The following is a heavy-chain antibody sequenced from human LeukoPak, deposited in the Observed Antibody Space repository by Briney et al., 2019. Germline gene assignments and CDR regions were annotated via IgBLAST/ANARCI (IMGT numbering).Heavy chain of an antibody. D-gene: IGHD5-24*01. J-gene: IGHJ4*02. CDR3: ARDIGWLQSLDY. V-gene: IGHV3-30-3*01. Sequence: SGGSLRLSCAASGFTFSSYAMHWVRQAPGKGLEWVAVISYDGSNKYYADSVKGRFTISRDNSKSTLYLQMNSLRAEDTAVYYCARDIGWLQSLDYWGQGTLVTVSS. CDR1: GFTFSSYA. CDR2: ISYDGSNK.